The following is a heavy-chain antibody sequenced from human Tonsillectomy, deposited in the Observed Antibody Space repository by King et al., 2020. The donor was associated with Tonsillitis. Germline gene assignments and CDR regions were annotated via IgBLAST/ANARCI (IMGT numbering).Heavy chain of an antibody. CDR2: IYYSGST. V-gene: IGHV4-59*01. Sequence: VQLQESGPGLVKPSETLSLTCTVSGGSISSYYWSWIRQPPGKGLEWIGYIYYSGSTNYNPSLKSRVTISVDTSKNQFSLKLSSVTAADTAVYYCARLGHYYDSSGYPYYFDYWGQGTLVTVSS. CDR1: GGSISSYY. CDR3: ARLGHYYDSSGYPYYFDY. J-gene: IGHJ4*02. D-gene: IGHD3-22*01.